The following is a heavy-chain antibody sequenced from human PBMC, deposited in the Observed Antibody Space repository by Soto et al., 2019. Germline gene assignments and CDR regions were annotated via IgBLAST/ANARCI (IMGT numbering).Heavy chain of an antibody. V-gene: IGHV4-39*01. CDR2: IYYSGST. J-gene: IGHJ6*02. CDR3: ARLRSNYYYYGMDV. Sequence: LYLTCTVSGGSISSSSYYWGWIRQPPGKGLEWIGSIYYSGSTYYNPSLKSRVTISVDTSKNQFSLRLSSVTAADTAVYYRARLRSNYYYYGMDVWGQGTTVTVSS. D-gene: IGHD3-3*01. CDR1: GGSISSSSYY.